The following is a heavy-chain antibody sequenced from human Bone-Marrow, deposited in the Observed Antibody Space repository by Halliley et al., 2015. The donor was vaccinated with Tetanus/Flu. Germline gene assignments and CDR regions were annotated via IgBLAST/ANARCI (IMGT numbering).Heavy chain of an antibody. CDR3: ARVPFEYVTSSPFDP. V-gene: IGHV4-59*01. Sequence: IAYIYPDGSPAYNPSLRSRVSISVDTSKNQFSLKMGSLTAADTAVYYCARVPFEYVTSSPFDPWGQGILVTVSS. J-gene: IGHJ5*02. D-gene: IGHD6-6*01. CDR2: IYPDGSP.